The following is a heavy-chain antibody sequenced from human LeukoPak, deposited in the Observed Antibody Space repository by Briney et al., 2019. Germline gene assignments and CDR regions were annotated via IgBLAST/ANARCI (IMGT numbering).Heavy chain of an antibody. J-gene: IGHJ4*02. V-gene: IGHV3-30-3*01. Sequence: GGSLRLSCAASGFTFSSYAMHWVRQAPGKGLEWVAVISYDGSNKYYADSVKGRFTISRDNSKNTLYLQMNSLRAEDTAVYYCAATELDCSSTSCYTSHLGYWGQGTLVTVSS. CDR1: GFTFSSYA. CDR3: AATELDCSSTSCYTSHLGY. D-gene: IGHD2-2*02. CDR2: ISYDGSNK.